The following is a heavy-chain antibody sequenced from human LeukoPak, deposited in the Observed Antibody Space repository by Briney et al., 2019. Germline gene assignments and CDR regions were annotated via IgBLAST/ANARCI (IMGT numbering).Heavy chain of an antibody. CDR3: ARGGGSGGFDY. CDR2: INNDGSRT. J-gene: IGHJ4*02. V-gene: IGHV3-74*01. D-gene: IGHD3-10*01. CDR1: GFTLSNSW. Sequence: PGGSLRLSCAASGFTLSNSWMFWVRQPAGRGRKYVSEINNDGSRTSYADSVKGRFTLSRDGAENTLFLQMSSLRAEDTAVYFCARGGGSGGFDYWGQGTLVTVSS.